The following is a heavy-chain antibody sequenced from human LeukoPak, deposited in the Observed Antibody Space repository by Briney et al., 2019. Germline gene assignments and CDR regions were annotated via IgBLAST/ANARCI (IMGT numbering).Heavy chain of an antibody. CDR3: ARDGTLGASGSYYNLLY. CDR1: GFTFSSYG. Sequence: GGSLRLSCAASGFTFSSYGMHWVRQAPGKGLEWVAVIWHDESKKYYADSVEGRFTISRDTSKNTLYLQMNSLRVEDTAVYYCARDGTLGASGSYYNLLYWGQGTLVTVSS. V-gene: IGHV3-33*01. CDR2: IWHDESKK. D-gene: IGHD3-10*01. J-gene: IGHJ4*02.